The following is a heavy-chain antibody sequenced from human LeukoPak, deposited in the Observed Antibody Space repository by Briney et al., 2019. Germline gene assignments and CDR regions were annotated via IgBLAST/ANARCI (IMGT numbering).Heavy chain of an antibody. Sequence: PGGSLRLSCAASGFTFSSYAMHWVRQAPGKGLEYVSAISSNGGSTYYANSVKGRFTISRDNSKNTLYLQMGSLRAEDMAVYYCARDVDGRFDYWGQGTLVTVSS. D-gene: IGHD1-26*01. J-gene: IGHJ4*02. CDR2: ISSNGGST. V-gene: IGHV3-64*01. CDR1: GFTFSSYA. CDR3: ARDVDGRFDY.